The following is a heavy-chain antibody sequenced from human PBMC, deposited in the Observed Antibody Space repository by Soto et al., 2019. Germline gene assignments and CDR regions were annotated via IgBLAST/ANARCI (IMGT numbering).Heavy chain of an antibody. J-gene: IGHJ4*01. Sequence: GASVKVSCKASGGTFSSYAISWVRQAPGQGLEWMGGIIPIFGTANYAQKFQGRVTITADESTSTAYMELSSLRSEDTAVYYCASGGGDGNERLEYRGQGNPVPVSS. CDR2: IIPIFGTA. V-gene: IGHV1-69*13. CDR3: ASGGGDGNERLEY. D-gene: IGHD3-16*01. CDR1: GGTFSSYA.